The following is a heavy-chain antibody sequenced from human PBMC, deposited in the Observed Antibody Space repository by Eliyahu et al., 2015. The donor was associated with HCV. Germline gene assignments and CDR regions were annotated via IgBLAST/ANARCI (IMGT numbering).Heavy chain of an antibody. CDR1: GFXFSNAW. CDR3: TIIGFLPLPDS. CDR2: IKSKSDGGTT. D-gene: IGHD3-16*02. Sequence: EVQLVEPGGGLVKPGGSLRLSCAASGFXFSNAWMTWVRQAPGKGLEWVGRIKSKSDGGTTDYAAPVKGRFTMSRDDSKSTVYLQMNSLKTEDTAVYYCTIIGFLPLPDSWGQGTSGHRLL. V-gene: IGHV3-15*01. J-gene: IGHJ4*02.